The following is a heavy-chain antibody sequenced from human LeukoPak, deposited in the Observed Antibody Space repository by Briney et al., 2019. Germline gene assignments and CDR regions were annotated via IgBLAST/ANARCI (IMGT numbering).Heavy chain of an antibody. CDR2: ISTYNGYT. V-gene: IGHV1-18*01. D-gene: IGHD3-3*01. CDR3: ARGPLYYDFWSGYYECGMDV. CDR1: GYTFTAYT. J-gene: IGHJ6*02. Sequence: ASVKVSCKASGYTFTAYTISWVRQAPGQGLEWMGWISTYNGYTDYTQKLQGRVTMTRNTSISTAYMELSSLRSEDTAVYYCARGPLYYDFWSGYYECGMDVWGQGTTVTVSS.